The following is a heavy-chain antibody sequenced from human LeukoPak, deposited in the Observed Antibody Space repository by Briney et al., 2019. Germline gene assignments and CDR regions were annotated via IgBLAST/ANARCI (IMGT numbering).Heavy chain of an antibody. V-gene: IGHV3-7*01. J-gene: IGHJ4*02. CDR2: IKQDGSET. D-gene: IGHD3-22*01. CDR3: ASGTLLQHRKTVFSAFDY. Sequence: GGSLRLSCAASGFTFRNYWMTWVRQAPGKGLEWVANIKQDGSETYYVDSVKGRFTISRDNAKNSLYLQMNSLRAEDTAVYFCASGTLLQHRKTVFSAFDYWGQGTLVTVSS. CDR1: GFTFRNYW.